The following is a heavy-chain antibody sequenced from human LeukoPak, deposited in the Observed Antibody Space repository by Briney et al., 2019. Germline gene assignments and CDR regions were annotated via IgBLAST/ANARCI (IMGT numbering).Heavy chain of an antibody. CDR3: ARRQGSGSYYKEYFQH. D-gene: IGHD3-10*01. V-gene: IGHV4-38-2*01. CDR1: GYSITSGYY. J-gene: IGHJ1*01. Sequence: PSETLSLTCAVSGYSITSGYYWGWIRQPPGKGLEWIGSIYHSGSTYYNPSLKSRVTISVDTSKNQFSLKLSSVTAADTAVYYCARRQGSGSYYKEYFQHWGQGTLVTVSS. CDR2: IYHSGST.